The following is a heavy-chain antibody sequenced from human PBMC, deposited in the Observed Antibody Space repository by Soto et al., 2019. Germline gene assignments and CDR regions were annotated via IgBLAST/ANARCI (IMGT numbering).Heavy chain of an antibody. J-gene: IGHJ6*02. CDR3: ARDTGYCSGGSCYFYYYGMDV. CDR1: GFTFSSYG. CDR2: IWYDGSNK. V-gene: IGHV3-33*01. D-gene: IGHD2-15*01. Sequence: GGSLRLSCAASGFTFSSYGMHRVRQAPGKGLEWVAVIWYDGSNKYYADSVKGRFTISRDNSKNTLYLQMNSLRAEDTAVYYCARDTGYCSGGSCYFYYYGMDVWGQGTTVTVSS.